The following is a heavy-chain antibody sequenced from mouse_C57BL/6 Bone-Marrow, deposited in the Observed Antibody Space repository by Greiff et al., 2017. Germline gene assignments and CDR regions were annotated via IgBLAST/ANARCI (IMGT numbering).Heavy chain of an antibody. V-gene: IGHV2-2*01. D-gene: IGHD1-1*01. Sequence: QVQLKQSGPGLVQPSQSLSITCTVSGFSFTSYGVHWVRQSPGKGLEWLGVIWSGGSTDYNAAFISRLSISKDNSKSQVFFKMNSLQADDTAIYYCARYYYGSSPHYYAMDDWGQGTSVTVSS. CDR1: GFSFTSYG. J-gene: IGHJ4*01. CDR3: ARYYYGSSPHYYAMDD. CDR2: IWSGGST.